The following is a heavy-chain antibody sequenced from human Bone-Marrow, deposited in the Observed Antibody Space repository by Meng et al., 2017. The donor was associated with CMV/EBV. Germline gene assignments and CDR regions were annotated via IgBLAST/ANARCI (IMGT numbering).Heavy chain of an antibody. D-gene: IGHD3-16*01. V-gene: IGHV4-59*13. Sequence: SETLSPTCGVSGGSTSSDSWTWIRQPPGKALEWVGSISYSGFTNYNPSLKSRDTISVDTSKSQVSLNLSSVTAADTAVYYCARDNLIFTFGGVDKTHWFDPWGQGTLVTVS. CDR1: GGSTSSDS. CDR3: ARDNLIFTFGGVDKTHWFDP. J-gene: IGHJ5*02. CDR2: ISYSGFT.